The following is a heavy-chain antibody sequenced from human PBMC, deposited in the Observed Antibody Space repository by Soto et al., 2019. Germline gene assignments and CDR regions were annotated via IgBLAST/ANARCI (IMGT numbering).Heavy chain of an antibody. V-gene: IGHV4-39*01. Sequence: LSLTFTVSGGSISSSSYYWGWVRQPPGKGLEWIGSIYYSGSTYYNPSLKSRVTISVDTSKNQFSLKLSSVTAADTAVYYCARQDYSSLDYWGQGTLVTVSS. D-gene: IGHD6-13*01. J-gene: IGHJ4*02. CDR3: ARQDYSSLDY. CDR1: GGSISSSSYY. CDR2: IYYSGST.